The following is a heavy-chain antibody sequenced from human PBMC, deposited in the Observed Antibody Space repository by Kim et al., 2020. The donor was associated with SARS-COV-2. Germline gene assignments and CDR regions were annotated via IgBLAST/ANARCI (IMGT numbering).Heavy chain of an antibody. Sequence: GGSLRLSCAASGFSCSDYEIHWVRQITGKGLEWVSAIGTAGDTFYHVSVKGRFTISRETSKNSLYLQMNNLGAADTAVYYCAREMAAGASAFDIWGQGAMVTVSS. D-gene: IGHD6-13*01. CDR3: AREMAAGASAFDI. CDR1: GFSCSDYE. V-gene: IGHV3-13*04. CDR2: IGTAGDT. J-gene: IGHJ3*02.